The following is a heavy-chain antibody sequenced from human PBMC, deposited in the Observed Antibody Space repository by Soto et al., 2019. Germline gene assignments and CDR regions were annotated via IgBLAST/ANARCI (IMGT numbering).Heavy chain of an antibody. V-gene: IGHV1-18*01. CDR1: GYTFTSYG. CDR3: ARGRLSGSYGVHDDAFDI. CDR2: ISAYNGNT. D-gene: IGHD1-26*01. J-gene: IGHJ3*02. Sequence: ASVKVSCKASGYTFTSYGISWVRQAPGQGLEWMGWISAYNGNTNYAQKLQGRVTMTTDTSTSTAYMELRSLRSDDTAVYYCARGRLSGSYGVHDDAFDIWGQGTMVTVSS.